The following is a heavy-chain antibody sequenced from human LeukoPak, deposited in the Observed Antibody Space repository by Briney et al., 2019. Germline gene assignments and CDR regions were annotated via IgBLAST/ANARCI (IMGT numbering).Heavy chain of an antibody. J-gene: IGHJ5*02. CDR3: ARIAGDYNDSSGYYPNWFDP. CDR1: GGSISSYY. V-gene: IGHV4-59*01. Sequence: PSETLSLTCTVSGGSISSYYWSWIRQPPGKGLEWIGYIYYSGSTNYNPSLKSRVTISVGTSKNQFSLKLSSVTAADTAVYYCARIAGDYNDSSGYYPNWFDPWGQGTLVTVSS. D-gene: IGHD3-22*01. CDR2: IYYSGST.